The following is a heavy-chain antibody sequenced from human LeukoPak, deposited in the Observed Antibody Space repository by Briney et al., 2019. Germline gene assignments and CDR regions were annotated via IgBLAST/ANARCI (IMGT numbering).Heavy chain of an antibody. Sequence: GASVKVSCKASGGTFSSYAISWVRQAPGQGLEWMGGIIPIFGTANYAQKFQGRVTITADESTSTAYMELSSLRSEDTAVYYCARDSPYYYYGSGFSRFDYWGQGTLVTVSS. CDR3: ARDSPYYYYGSGFSRFDY. J-gene: IGHJ4*02. D-gene: IGHD3-10*01. CDR2: IIPIFGTA. CDR1: GGTFSSYA. V-gene: IGHV1-69*13.